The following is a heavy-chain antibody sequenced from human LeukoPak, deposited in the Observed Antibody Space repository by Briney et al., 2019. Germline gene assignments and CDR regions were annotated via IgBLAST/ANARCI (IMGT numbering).Heavy chain of an antibody. CDR1: GGSISSSSYY. Sequence: SETLSLTCTVSGGSISSSSYYWSWIRQPPGKGLEWIGEINHSGSTNYNPSLKSRVTISVDTSKNQFSLKLSSVTAADTAVYYCARLGGNSAHFDYWGQGTLVTVSS. V-gene: IGHV4-39*07. J-gene: IGHJ4*02. D-gene: IGHD2-21*02. CDR2: INHSGST. CDR3: ARLGGNSAHFDY.